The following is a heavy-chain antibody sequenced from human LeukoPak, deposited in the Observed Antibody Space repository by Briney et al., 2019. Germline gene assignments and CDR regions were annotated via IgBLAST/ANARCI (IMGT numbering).Heavy chain of an antibody. CDR3: ARVNDFWSGYSTAGWFDP. J-gene: IGHJ5*02. CDR1: GYTFTSYG. CDR2: ISAYNGNT. Sequence: GASVKVSCKASGYTFTSYGISWVRQAPGQGLEWMGWISAYNGNTNYAQKLQGRVTMTTDTSTSTAYMELRSLRSDDTAVYYCARVNDFWSGYSTAGWFDPWGQGTLVTVSS. V-gene: IGHV1-18*01. D-gene: IGHD3-3*01.